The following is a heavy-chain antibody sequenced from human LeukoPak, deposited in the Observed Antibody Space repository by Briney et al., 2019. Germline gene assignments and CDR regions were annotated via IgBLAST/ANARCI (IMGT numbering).Heavy chain of an antibody. CDR3: ATLLDYYDSSGYFDY. Sequence: ASVKVSCKVSGYTLTELSMHWVRQAPGKGLEWMGGFDPEDGETIYAQKFQGRVTMTEDTSTDTAYMELSSLRSEDTAMYYCATLLDYYDSSGYFDYWGQGTLVTVSS. V-gene: IGHV1-24*01. CDR1: GYTLTELS. D-gene: IGHD3-22*01. CDR2: FDPEDGET. J-gene: IGHJ4*02.